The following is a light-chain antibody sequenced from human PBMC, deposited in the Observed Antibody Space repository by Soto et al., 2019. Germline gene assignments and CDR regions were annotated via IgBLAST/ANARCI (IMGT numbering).Light chain of an antibody. CDR2: DDN. Sequence: QSVLTQPPSVSAAPGQKVTISCSGSSSNIGSNYVSWYQHLPGTAPKLLVFDDNKRPSRIPDRFAAPKSGTSATLGIAGLQTGDEADYYCATWDNMLSAVLFGGGTKLTVL. J-gene: IGLJ2*01. V-gene: IGLV1-51*01. CDR1: SSNIGSNY. CDR3: ATWDNMLSAVL.